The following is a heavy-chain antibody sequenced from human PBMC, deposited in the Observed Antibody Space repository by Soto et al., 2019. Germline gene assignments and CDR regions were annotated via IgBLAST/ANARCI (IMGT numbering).Heavy chain of an antibody. J-gene: IGHJ6*02. Sequence: VQLVQSETEVRKPGSSVKLSCKTSGDSFNNYAISWVRQAPGQGLEWMGGIIPIMDLVKYAEKFQGRVTISATDSSGTAYLEVTSLRSEDTATYYCATAAESSPSGRLDVWGPGTKVSVSS. CDR1: GDSFNNYA. V-gene: IGHV1-69*01. D-gene: IGHD6-13*01. CDR3: ATAAESSPSGRLDV. CDR2: IIPIMDLV.